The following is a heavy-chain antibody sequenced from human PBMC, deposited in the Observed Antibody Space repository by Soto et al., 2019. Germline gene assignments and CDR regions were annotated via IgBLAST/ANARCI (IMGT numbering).Heavy chain of an antibody. CDR2: IGGGDGST. J-gene: IGHJ3*02. CDR1: GFTFINYA. CDR3: AKGILVKPPGTRTFDI. V-gene: IGHV3-23*01. D-gene: IGHD6-13*01. Sequence: EVQLLESGGGLVQPGGSLRLSCAASGFTFINYAMSWVRQAPGKGLEWVSTIGGGDGSTYYAASVKGRFTISRDNSNSALYLQMNSLRGGDTAIYYCAKGILVKPPGTRTFDIWGQGTMVIVSS.